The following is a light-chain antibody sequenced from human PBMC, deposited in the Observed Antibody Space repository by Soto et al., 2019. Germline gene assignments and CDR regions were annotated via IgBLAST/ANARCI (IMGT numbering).Light chain of an antibody. Sequence: EIVLTQSPGTLSLSPGEIATLSCRASQSISSSYLAWYQQKPGQAPRLLIYGASSRATGIPDRFSGSGSGTDFTLTIRRLEPEDFAVYYCQQYGSSPPWKCGQGTKGDIK. J-gene: IGKJ1*01. CDR2: GAS. CDR3: QQYGSSPPWK. CDR1: QSISSSY. V-gene: IGKV3-20*01.